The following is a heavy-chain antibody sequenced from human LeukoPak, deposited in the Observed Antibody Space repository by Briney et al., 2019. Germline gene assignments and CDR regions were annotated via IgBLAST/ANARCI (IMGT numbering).Heavy chain of an antibody. D-gene: IGHD5-18*01. CDR2: IYYSGST. Sequence: ASETLSLTXTVSGGSISSYYWSWIRQPPGKGLEWIGYIYYSGSTNYNPSLKSRVTISVDTSKNQFSLKLSSVTAADTAVYYCARTHTAMVLFFDYWGQGTLVTVSS. CDR1: GGSISSYY. CDR3: ARTHTAMVLFFDY. J-gene: IGHJ4*02. V-gene: IGHV4-59*01.